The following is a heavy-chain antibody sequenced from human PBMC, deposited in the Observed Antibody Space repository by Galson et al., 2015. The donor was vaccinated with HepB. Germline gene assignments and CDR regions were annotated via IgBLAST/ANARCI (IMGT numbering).Heavy chain of an antibody. CDR2: IIPIFGTA. D-gene: IGHD3-10*01. V-gene: IGHV1-69*06. Sequence: SVKVSCKASGGTFSSYAICWVRQAPGQGLEWMGGIIPIFGTANYAQKFQGRVTITADKSTSTAYMELSSLRSEDTAVYYCARDSYWGSGVGYWGQGTLVTVSS. CDR1: GGTFSSYA. CDR3: ARDSYWGSGVGY. J-gene: IGHJ4*02.